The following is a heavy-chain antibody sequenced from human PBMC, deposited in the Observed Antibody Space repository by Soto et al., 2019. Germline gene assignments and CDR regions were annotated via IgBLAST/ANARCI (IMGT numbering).Heavy chain of an antibody. CDR1: GYTFTSYG. CDR2: ISAYNGNT. D-gene: IGHD6-19*01. Sequence: QVQLVQSGAEVKKPGASVKVSCKASGYTFTSYGISWVRQAPGQGLEWMGWISAYNGNTNYAQKLQGRVSMTTDTSTSTADMELMSLRADDAAVYCCARGKSSGWSGDYWGQGTLVTVSS. V-gene: IGHV1-18*01. J-gene: IGHJ4*02. CDR3: ARGKSSGWSGDY.